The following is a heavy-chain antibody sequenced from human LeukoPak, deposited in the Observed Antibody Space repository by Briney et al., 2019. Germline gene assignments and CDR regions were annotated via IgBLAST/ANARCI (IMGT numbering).Heavy chain of an antibody. Sequence: PGGSLRLSCAASGFTFDDYAMHWVRQAPGKGLEWDSGISWNSGSIGYADSVKGRFTISRDNAKNSLYLQMNSLRAEDTALYYCANDIYGSGSYRDAFDIWGQGTMVTVSS. CDR2: ISWNSGSI. J-gene: IGHJ3*02. D-gene: IGHD3-10*01. V-gene: IGHV3-9*01. CDR1: GFTFDDYA. CDR3: ANDIYGSGSYRDAFDI.